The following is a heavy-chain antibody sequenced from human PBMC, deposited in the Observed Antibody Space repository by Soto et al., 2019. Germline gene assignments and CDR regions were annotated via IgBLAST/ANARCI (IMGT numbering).Heavy chain of an antibody. CDR1: GSTCCNYW. CDR3: TRGIRGSSGWSYYYGMDV. D-gene: IGHD6-19*01. CDR2: IKQDGSEE. J-gene: IGHJ6*02. V-gene: IGHV3-7*03. Sequence: GWSLRLFYAASGSTCCNYWMTWALQAPGEGLEWVANIKQDGSEEYCVADLQGRFNTSRDNAKNSLSPQIRSLRADDTAVYYFTRGIRGSSGWSYYYGMDVWGQWSTVTV.